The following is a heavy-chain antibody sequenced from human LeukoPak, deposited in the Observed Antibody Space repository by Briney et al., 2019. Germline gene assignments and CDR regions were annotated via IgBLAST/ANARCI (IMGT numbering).Heavy chain of an antibody. D-gene: IGHD6-13*01. CDR3: ARAPQWAAAGEFQH. CDR1: GFTVSSNY. V-gene: IGHV3-7*01. CDR2: IKQDGSEK. Sequence: GGSLRLSCAASGFTVSSNYMSWVRQAPGKGLEWVANIKQDGSEKYYVDSVKGRFTISRDNAKNSLYLQMNSLRAEDTAVYYCARAPQWAAAGEFQHWGQGTLVTVSS. J-gene: IGHJ1*01.